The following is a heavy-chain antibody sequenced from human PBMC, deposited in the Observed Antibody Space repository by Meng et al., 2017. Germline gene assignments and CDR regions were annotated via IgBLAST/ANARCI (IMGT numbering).Heavy chain of an antibody. Sequence: VQTWDTGGGLAPPWRALTLSVSAAGFTFGCYGRHWVLKAPGKGLVWVAVIWYDGSNKYYSDSVKGRFTISRDNSKNTLYLQMNSLRAEDTAVYYCSRVVYSSGLSFDYWGQGTLVTVSS. CDR3: SRVVYSSGLSFDY. J-gene: IGHJ4*02. CDR1: GFTFGCYG. CDR2: IWYDGSNK. D-gene: IGHD6-19*01. V-gene: IGHV3-33*01.